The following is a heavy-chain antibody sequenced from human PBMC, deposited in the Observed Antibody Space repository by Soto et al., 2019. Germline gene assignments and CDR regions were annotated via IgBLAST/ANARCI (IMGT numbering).Heavy chain of an antibody. J-gene: IGHJ6*02. D-gene: IGHD2-8*01. CDR2: INRFSDRI. CDR3: TKDRQGGYCTTYPCYFPHV. CDR1: GFSFRLFT. Sequence: GGALRLSRAAPGFSFRLFTMNWVPPAPGGGADWVSSINRFSDRIYYGDSVEGRFTISRDNSKNTLFLQMNNLRVGDAAIYYCTKDRQGGYCTTYPCYFPHVWGQGTTVTVSS. V-gene: IGHV3-23*01.